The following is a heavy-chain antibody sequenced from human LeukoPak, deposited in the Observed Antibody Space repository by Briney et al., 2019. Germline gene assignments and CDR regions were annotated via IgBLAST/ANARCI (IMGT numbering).Heavy chain of an antibody. Sequence: GGSLRLSCAASGFTFSSYGMHWVRQAPGKGLEWVAVIWYDGSNKYYADSVKGRFTISRDNSKNTLYLQMNSLRAEDTAVYYCARESYYYYMDVWGKGTTVTASS. CDR2: IWYDGSNK. V-gene: IGHV3-33*01. CDR3: ARESYYYYMDV. J-gene: IGHJ6*03. CDR1: GFTFSSYG.